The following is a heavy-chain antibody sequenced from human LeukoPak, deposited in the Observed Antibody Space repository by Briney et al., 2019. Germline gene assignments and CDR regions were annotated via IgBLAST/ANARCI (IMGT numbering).Heavy chain of an antibody. CDR3: ASSREATSNWFVY. CDR1: GFTVSSSY. Sequence: GGSLRLACAASGFTVSSSYMTWVRQAPGKGLEWVSVIYSGGNTYYTDSVQGRFTISRDNSKNTLYLQMNSLRAEDTAVYHCASSREATSNWFVYWGQGTLVTVSS. CDR2: IYSGGNT. J-gene: IGHJ5*01. D-gene: IGHD2-2*01. V-gene: IGHV3-66*01.